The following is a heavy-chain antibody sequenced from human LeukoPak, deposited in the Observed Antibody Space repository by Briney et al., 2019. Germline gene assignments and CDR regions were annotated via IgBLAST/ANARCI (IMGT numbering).Heavy chain of an antibody. CDR3: ARDPGVPAAPLDY. CDR2: ISSSSSYI. D-gene: IGHD2-2*01. V-gene: IGHV3-21*01. CDR1: GFPFSPYS. Sequence: GGSLRLSCAASGFPFSPYSMNWVRQAPGQGLEWVAYISSSSSYIYYADSVKGRFIISRDNAKNSLSLQMNSLRAEDTAIYYCARDPGVPAAPLDYWGQGTLVAVSS. J-gene: IGHJ4*02.